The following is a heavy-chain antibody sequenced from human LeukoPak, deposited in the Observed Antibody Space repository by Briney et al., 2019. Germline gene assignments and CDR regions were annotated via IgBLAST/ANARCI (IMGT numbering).Heavy chain of an antibody. CDR3: GRKSAARKTSEFDY. CDR1: GYTFTAYY. Sequence: SVKVSCKASGYTFTAYYMHWVRQAPGQGLEWMGWINPNSGGTNYAQKFQDRVTMTRDTSISTAYMELNRLKSDDTAVYYCGRKSAARKTSEFDYWGQGTLVTVSS. V-gene: IGHV1-2*02. J-gene: IGHJ4*02. CDR2: INPNSGGT. D-gene: IGHD6-6*01.